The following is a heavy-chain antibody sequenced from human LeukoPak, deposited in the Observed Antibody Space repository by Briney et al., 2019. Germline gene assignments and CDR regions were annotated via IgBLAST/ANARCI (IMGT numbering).Heavy chain of an antibody. D-gene: IGHD6-19*01. CDR3: ARVSSGWYPFDY. Sequence: PGGSLRLSCAASGLTFSSYWMGWVRQAPGKGLEWVANIKQDGSEKYYVDSVKGRFTISRDNAKNSLYLQMNSLRAEDTAVYYCARVSSGWYPFDYWGQGTLVTVSS. CDR2: IKQDGSEK. J-gene: IGHJ4*02. V-gene: IGHV3-7*03. CDR1: GLTFSSYW.